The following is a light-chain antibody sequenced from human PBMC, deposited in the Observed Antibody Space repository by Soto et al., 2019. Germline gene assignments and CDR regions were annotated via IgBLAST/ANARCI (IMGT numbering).Light chain of an antibody. J-gene: IGLJ2*01. CDR1: SSDVGGYNY. CDR3: SSYTSSSTLGV. Sequence: QSALTQPASVSGSPGQSITISCTGTSSDVGGYNYVSWYQQHPGKAPKLMICEVSNRPSGVSNRFSGSKSGNTASLTISGLQAEEEADYYCSSYTSSSTLGVFGGGTKLTVL. CDR2: EVS. V-gene: IGLV2-14*01.